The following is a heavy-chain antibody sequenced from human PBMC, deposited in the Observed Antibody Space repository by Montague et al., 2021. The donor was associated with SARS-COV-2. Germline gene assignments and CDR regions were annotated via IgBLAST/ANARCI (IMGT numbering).Heavy chain of an antibody. CDR2: IYYSGST. J-gene: IGHJ6*04. D-gene: IGHD5-18*01. CDR3: ASQEVDTAMDRNYYYYGMDV. V-gene: IGHV4-59*01. Sequence: SETLSLSCTVPGGSISSYYWSWIRQPPGKGLEWIGYIYYSGSTNYNPSLKSRVTISVDTSKNQFSLKLSSVTAADTAVYYCASQEVDTAMDRNYYYYGMDVWGKGTTVTVSS. CDR1: GGSISSYY.